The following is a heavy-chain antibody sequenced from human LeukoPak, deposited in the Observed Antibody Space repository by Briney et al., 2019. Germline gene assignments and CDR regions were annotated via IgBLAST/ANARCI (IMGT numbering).Heavy chain of an antibody. CDR2: ISGSGGST. J-gene: IGHJ3*02. D-gene: IGHD3-10*01. Sequence: GGSLRLSCAASGFTFSSYAMSWVRQAPGKGLEWVSAISGSGGSTYYADSVKGRFTISRDNSKNTLYLQMNSLRAEDTAVFYCAKDRARNPLNDAFDIWGQGTMVTVSS. CDR1: GFTFSSYA. V-gene: IGHV3-23*01. CDR3: AKDRARNPLNDAFDI.